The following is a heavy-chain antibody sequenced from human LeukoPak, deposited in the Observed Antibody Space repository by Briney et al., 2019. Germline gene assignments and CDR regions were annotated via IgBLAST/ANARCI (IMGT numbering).Heavy chain of an antibody. CDR1: GITFSNAW. Sequence: GGSLRLSRAASGITFSNAWMSWVRQALGKGLEWVGRVKRKTESETTDYAAPVKGSFTISRDDSKNTMYLQMNSLKTEDTAVYYCTADFGGTDNAFDLWGQGTMVTVSS. V-gene: IGHV3-15*01. J-gene: IGHJ3*01. CDR2: VKRKTESETT. CDR3: TADFGGTDNAFDL. D-gene: IGHD4-23*01.